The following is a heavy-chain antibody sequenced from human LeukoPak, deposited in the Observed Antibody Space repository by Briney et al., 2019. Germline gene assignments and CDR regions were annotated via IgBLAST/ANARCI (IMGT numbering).Heavy chain of an antibody. D-gene: IGHD6-13*01. V-gene: IGHV4-59*12. CDR1: GGSISSYY. Sequence: SETLSLTCTVSGGSISSYYWGWIRQPPGKGLEWIGSIYYSGSTNYNPSLKSRLTMSVDTSKNQFSLKLGSVTAADTAVYYCARDVVAAAGTWDYWGQGTLVTVSS. CDR3: ARDVVAAAGTWDY. J-gene: IGHJ4*02. CDR2: IYYSGST.